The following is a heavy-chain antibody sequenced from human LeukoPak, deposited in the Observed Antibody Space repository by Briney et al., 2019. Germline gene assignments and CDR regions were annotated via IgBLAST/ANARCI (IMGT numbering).Heavy chain of an antibody. CDR1: GGSFSGYY. D-gene: IGHD6-13*01. CDR3: ARHVFYGSSPRIDY. Sequence: SETLSLTCAVYGGSFSGYYWSWIRQPPGKGLEWIGDINHSGSTNYNPSLKSRVTISVDTSKNQFSLKLSSVTAADTAVYYCARHVFYGSSPRIDYWGQGTLVTVSS. J-gene: IGHJ4*02. CDR2: INHSGST. V-gene: IGHV4-34*01.